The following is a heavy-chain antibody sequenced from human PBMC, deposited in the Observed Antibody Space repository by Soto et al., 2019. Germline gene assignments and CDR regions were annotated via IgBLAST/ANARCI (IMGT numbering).Heavy chain of an antibody. D-gene: IGHD1-7*01. V-gene: IGHV4-34*01. CDR3: ARANPPYDWNYVRTGLDV. CDR1: GGSFSSYY. Sequence: KPSDTLSLTCAVDGGSFSSYYCSWMRQPPGKGLEWICDIDHTGSTNYNPSLNSRDTISVDTSKNHFSLKLSSVTAADTAVYFSARANPPYDWNYVRTGLDVWGQGTTVTVSS. CDR2: IDHTGST. J-gene: IGHJ6*02.